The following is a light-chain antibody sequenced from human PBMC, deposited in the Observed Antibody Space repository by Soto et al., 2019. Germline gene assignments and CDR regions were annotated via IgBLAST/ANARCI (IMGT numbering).Light chain of an antibody. J-gene: IGKJ2*01. Sequence: DIVMTQSPDSLTVSLGERATINCKSSQSVLYSSNNTNYLAWYQQKPGQPPKLLIYWASTRESGVPDRFSGSGSGTDVTLTISSLQAEDVAVYYCQQYYSTPDTVGQGTKLEIK. CDR2: WAS. CDR3: QQYYSTPDT. CDR1: QSVLYSSNNTNY. V-gene: IGKV4-1*01.